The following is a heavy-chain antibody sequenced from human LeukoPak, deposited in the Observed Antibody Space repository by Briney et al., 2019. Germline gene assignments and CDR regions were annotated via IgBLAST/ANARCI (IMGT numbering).Heavy chain of an antibody. J-gene: IGHJ4*02. CDR3: ARLDYAWDY. CDR2: IYYSGST. V-gene: IGHV4-59*08. D-gene: IGHD4-17*01. Sequence: KPSETLSLTCTVSGGSISSYYWSWIRQPPGKGLEWIGYIYYSGSTYYNPSLKSRVTISVDTSKNQFSLKLISMTAADTAVYYCARLDYAWDYWGQGTLVTVSS. CDR1: GGSISSYY.